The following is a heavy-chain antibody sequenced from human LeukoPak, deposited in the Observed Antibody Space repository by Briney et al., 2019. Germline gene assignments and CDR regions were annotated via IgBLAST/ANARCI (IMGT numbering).Heavy chain of an antibody. J-gene: IGHJ4*02. V-gene: IGHV3-74*01. CDR1: GFTFTTYW. D-gene: IGHD3-16*01. CDR2: INGDWSNS. Sequence: GGSLRLSHVASGFTFTTYWMHWVRQPPRKGLVWVSRINGDWSNSNYADSVKGRFTISRDNATNTLYLQMNGLRAEDTALYYCARTSPTSHFDFWGEGTPVSVSS. CDR3: ARTSPTSHFDF.